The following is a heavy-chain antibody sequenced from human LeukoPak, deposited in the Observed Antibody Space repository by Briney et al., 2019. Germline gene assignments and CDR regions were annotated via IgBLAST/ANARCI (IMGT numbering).Heavy chain of an antibody. D-gene: IGHD3-22*01. V-gene: IGHV3-53*01. CDR3: VREDYYYDNSGYHWLDP. Sequence: PGGSLRLSCAASGFTVSSSCMSWVRQAPGRGLEWVSIIYSSGSTFYADSVKGRFAISRDISKNSLYLQMNSLRAEDTAVYYCVREDYYYDNSGYHWLDPWGQGTLVTVS. CDR1: GFTVSSSC. CDR2: IYSSGST. J-gene: IGHJ5*02.